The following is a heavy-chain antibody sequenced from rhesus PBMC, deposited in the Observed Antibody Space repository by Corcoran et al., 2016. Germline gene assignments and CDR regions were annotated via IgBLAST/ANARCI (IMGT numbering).Heavy chain of an antibody. J-gene: IGHJ4*01. CDR3: ARDNQGYSGSNFDY. Sequence: QVQLQESGPGLVKPSETLSLTCPVSGASIRNYWWCWIRQPPGKGLEWTGEMKGNRGSTYYNPSLKSRVTISKDASKNQFSLKLSSVTAADTAVYYCARDNQGYSGSNFDYWGQGVLVTVSS. V-gene: IGHV4-80*01. D-gene: IGHD5-42*01. CDR2: MKGNRGST. CDR1: GASIRNYW.